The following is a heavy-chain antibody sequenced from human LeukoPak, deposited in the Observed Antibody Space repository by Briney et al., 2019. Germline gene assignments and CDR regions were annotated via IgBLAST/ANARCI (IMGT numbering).Heavy chain of an antibody. CDR2: ITVSGGSA. CDR1: GFTFSTYA. J-gene: IGHJ3*02. D-gene: IGHD6-13*01. V-gene: IGHV3-23*01. Sequence: GGSLRLSCAASGFTFSTYAMNWVRQAPGKGLEWVSSITVSGGSAYYADSVKGRFTISRDNSKSTLNLQMNSLRAEDTAVYYCAKGSAAAGTIYTFDIWGQGTMVTVSS. CDR3: AKGSAAAGTIYTFDI.